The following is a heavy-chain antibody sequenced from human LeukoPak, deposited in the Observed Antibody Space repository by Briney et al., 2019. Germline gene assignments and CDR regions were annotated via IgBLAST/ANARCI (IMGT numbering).Heavy chain of an antibody. CDR1: GGSFSGYY. J-gene: IGHJ4*02. CDR2: INHSGST. CDR3: ARASYYYDSSGYYWDY. V-gene: IGHV4-34*09. Sequence: TLSLTCAVYGGSFSGYYWSWIRQPPGKGLEWIGEINHSGSTNYNPSLKSRVTISVDTSKSQFSLKLSSVTAADTAVYYCARASYYYDSSGYYWDYWGQGTLVTVSS. D-gene: IGHD3-22*01.